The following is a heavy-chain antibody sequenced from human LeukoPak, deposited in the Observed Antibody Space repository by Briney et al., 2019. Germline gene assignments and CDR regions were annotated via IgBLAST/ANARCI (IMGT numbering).Heavy chain of an antibody. Sequence: RSLRLSCAASGFTFSSYAMSWVRQAPGKGLEWVSAISGGGSSIHYADSVKGRFTISRDNSKNTLYLQMNSLRAEDTAVYYCAKPRLQLELRLLFDYWGQGTLVTVSS. CDR2: ISGGGSSI. J-gene: IGHJ4*02. CDR3: AKPRLQLELRLLFDY. D-gene: IGHD1-7*01. V-gene: IGHV3-23*01. CDR1: GFTFSSYA.